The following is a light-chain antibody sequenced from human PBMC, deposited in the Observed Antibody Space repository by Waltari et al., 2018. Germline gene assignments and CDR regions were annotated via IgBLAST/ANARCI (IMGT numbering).Light chain of an antibody. V-gene: IGLV3-10*01. J-gene: IGLJ1*01. CDR2: EDT. CDR3: YSSDSTGLRV. CDR1: ELPRKY. Sequence: YELTQPPSVSVSPGQTARLPCSGHELPRKYAYWFQQKSGQAPRLVIYEDTKRPSGIPERFSGSSSGTVATLTITGAQVDDEADYYCYSSDSTGLRVFGGGTTVVVL.